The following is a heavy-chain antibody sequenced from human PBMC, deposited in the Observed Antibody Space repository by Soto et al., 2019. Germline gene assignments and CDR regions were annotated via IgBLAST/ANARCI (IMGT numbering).Heavy chain of an antibody. V-gene: IGHV3-21*01. CDR3: AREGRIAAAGTIGYYYYMDV. CDR2: ISSSSSYI. D-gene: IGHD6-13*01. CDR1: GFTFSSYS. Sequence: GSLRLSCAASGFTFSSYSMNWVRQAPGKGLEWVSSISSSSSYIYYADSAKGRFTISRDNAKNSLYLQMNSLRAEDTAVYYCAREGRIAAAGTIGYYYYMDVWGKGTTVTVSS. J-gene: IGHJ6*03.